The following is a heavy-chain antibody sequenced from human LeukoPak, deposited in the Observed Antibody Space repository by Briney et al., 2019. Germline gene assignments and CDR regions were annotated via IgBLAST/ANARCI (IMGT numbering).Heavy chain of an antibody. D-gene: IGHD3-10*01. J-gene: IGHJ4*02. Sequence: PGGSLRLSCAASGFTFSSYAMSWVRQAPGQGLVWVSAISGSGGSTYYADSVKGRFTISRDNPKNTLYLQMNSLRAEDTAVYYCANIRRGQHFDYWGQGTLVTVSS. V-gene: IGHV3-23*01. CDR3: ANIRRGQHFDY. CDR2: ISGSGGST. CDR1: GFTFSSYA.